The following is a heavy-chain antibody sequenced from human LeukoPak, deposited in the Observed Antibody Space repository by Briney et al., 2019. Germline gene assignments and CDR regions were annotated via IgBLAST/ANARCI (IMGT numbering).Heavy chain of an antibody. CDR2: IRYDGSNK. J-gene: IGHJ4*02. Sequence: GGSLRLSCAASGFTFSSYGMHWVRQAPGKGLEWVAFIRYDGSNKYYADSVKGRFTISRDNSKSTLYLQMNSLRAEDTAVYYCAKERDTAMVTIDYWGQGTLVTVSS. CDR3: AKERDTAMVTIDY. CDR1: GFTFSSYG. V-gene: IGHV3-30*02. D-gene: IGHD5-18*01.